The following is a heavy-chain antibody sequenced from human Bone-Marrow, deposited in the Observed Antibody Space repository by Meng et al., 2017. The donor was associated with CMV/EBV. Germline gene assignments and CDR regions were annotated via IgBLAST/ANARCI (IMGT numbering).Heavy chain of an antibody. Sequence: ASVKVSCKASGYTFTGYYMHWVRQAPGQGLEWMGWINPNSGGTNYAQKFQGRVTMTRDTSISTAYMELSRLRSDDTAVYYCAREYSSSLYYYYYGMDVWGQGNTVTVYS. J-gene: IGHJ6*02. V-gene: IGHV1-2*02. CDR1: GYTFTGYY. CDR3: AREYSSSLYYYYYGMDV. CDR2: INPNSGGT. D-gene: IGHD6-6*01.